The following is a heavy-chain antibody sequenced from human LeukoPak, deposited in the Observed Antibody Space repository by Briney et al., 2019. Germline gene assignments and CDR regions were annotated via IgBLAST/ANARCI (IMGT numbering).Heavy chain of an antibody. CDR2: INDDSSDI. V-gene: IGHV3-21*05. CDR3: ARDTFQPGLIDS. Sequence: PGGSLRLSCAASGFTFSSYWMHWVRQAPGKGLEWISYINDDSSDIHYAGSVRGRFTISRDNARNTLYLQLSSLRAEDTAVYYCARDTFQPGLIDSWGQGTLVTVSS. D-gene: IGHD2-2*01. J-gene: IGHJ4*02. CDR1: GFTFSSYW.